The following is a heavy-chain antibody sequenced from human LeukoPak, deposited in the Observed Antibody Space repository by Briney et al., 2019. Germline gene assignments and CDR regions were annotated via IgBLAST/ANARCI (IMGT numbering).Heavy chain of an antibody. V-gene: IGHV3-74*01. CDR1: GFTFSSYW. Sequence: GGSLRLSCAASGFTFSSYWMHWVRQAPGKGLVWVSRINSDGSSTSYADSVKGRFAISRDNAKNTLYLQINSLRAEDMAVYYCARDVYYGSGSYSNDAFDTWGQGTMVTVSS. D-gene: IGHD3-10*01. J-gene: IGHJ3*02. CDR3: ARDVYYGSGSYSNDAFDT. CDR2: INSDGSST.